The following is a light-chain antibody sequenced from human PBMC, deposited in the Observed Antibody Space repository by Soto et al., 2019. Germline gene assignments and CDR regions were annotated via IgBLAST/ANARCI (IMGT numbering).Light chain of an antibody. CDR3: QQSYSTPRT. V-gene: IGKV1-39*01. J-gene: IGKJ1*01. Sequence: DIQMTQSPSSLSASVGDRVTITCRASQSISTYINWYQQKPGKAPKLLIYAGSSLQSGVPSRFSGSGSGTDCTLTISSLLPEDFATYYCQQSYSTPRTFGQGTKVEI. CDR2: AGS. CDR1: QSISTY.